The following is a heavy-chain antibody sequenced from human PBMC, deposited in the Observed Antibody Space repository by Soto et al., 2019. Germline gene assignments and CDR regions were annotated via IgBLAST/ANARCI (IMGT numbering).Heavy chain of an antibody. D-gene: IGHD3-3*01. CDR2: IYYSGST. V-gene: IGHV4-59*01. CDR3: ARERAFSGYYYGMDV. J-gene: IGHJ6*02. CDR1: GGSISSYY. Sequence: SETLSLTCTVSGGSISSYYWSWIRQPPGKGLEWIGYIYYSGSTNYNPSLKSRVTISVDTSKNQFSLKLSSVTAADTAVYYCARERAFSGYYYGMDVWGQGTTVTVS.